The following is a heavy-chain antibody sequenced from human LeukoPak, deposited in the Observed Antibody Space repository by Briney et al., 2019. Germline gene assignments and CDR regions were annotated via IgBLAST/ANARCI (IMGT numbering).Heavy chain of an antibody. V-gene: IGHV1-69*04. CDR1: GGTFSSYA. J-gene: IGHJ6*02. CDR2: IIPILGIA. D-gene: IGHD2-15*01. CDR3: ASLDGTATYYYYGMDV. Sequence: SVKVSCKASGGTFSSYAISWVRQAPGQGLEWMGRIIPILGIANYAQKFQGRVTITADKSTSTAYMELSSLRSEDTAVYYCASLDGTATYYYYGMDVWGQGTTVTVSS.